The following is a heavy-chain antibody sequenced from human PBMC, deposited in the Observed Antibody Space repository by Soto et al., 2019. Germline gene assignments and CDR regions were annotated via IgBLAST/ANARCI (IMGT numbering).Heavy chain of an antibody. V-gene: IGHV3-23*01. J-gene: IGHJ4*02. Sequence: GGSLRLSCAASGFSFSSYAMSWVCQAQGKGLEWVSAISVSGGSTYYADSVKGRFTISRDNSKNTLYLQMNSLRAEDTAVYYCAKAKPYYGLGSSFDHWGQGTLVTVSS. CDR3: AKAKPYYGLGSSFDH. CDR2: ISVSGGST. CDR1: GFSFSSYA. D-gene: IGHD3-10*01.